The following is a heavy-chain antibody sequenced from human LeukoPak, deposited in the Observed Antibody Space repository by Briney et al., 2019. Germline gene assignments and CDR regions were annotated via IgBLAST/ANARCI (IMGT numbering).Heavy chain of an antibody. CDR1: GYTFTSCD. J-gene: IGHJ4*02. D-gene: IGHD6-19*01. CDR2: MNPNSGNT. Sequence: ASVKVSCKPSGYTFTSCDINWVPQATGQRLEWMGWMNPNSGNTGYGQSFQGRITMTRDISIGTAYMELSNLTSEDTAIYCCTRGSSGRRDNWGQGTLVTVSA. V-gene: IGHV1-8*01. CDR3: TRGSSGRRDN.